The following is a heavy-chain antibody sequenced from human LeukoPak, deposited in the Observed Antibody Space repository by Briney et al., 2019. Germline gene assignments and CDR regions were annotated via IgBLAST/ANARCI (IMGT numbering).Heavy chain of an antibody. Sequence: PGGTLRLSCAASGFTVSSNYISWVRQAPGQGLERVSYISSSGSTIYYADSVKGRFTISRDNAKNSLYLQMNSLRAEDTAVYYCARDAGYMIPHDAFDIWGQGTMVTVSS. CDR3: ARDAGYMIPHDAFDI. CDR2: ISSSGSTI. V-gene: IGHV3-11*01. D-gene: IGHD3-16*01. CDR1: GFTVSSNY. J-gene: IGHJ3*02.